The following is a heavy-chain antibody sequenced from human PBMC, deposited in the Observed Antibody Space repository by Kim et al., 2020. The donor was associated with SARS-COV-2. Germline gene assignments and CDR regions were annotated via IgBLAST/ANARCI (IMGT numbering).Heavy chain of an antibody. CDR2: LCYSGST. D-gene: IGHD3-10*01. CDR3: ARDYFSGSVFPYYCYY. V-gene: IGHV4-39*02. Sequence: SETLSLTCTVSGDSLSNSYYYWVWVRQSPGKGLEWIGSLCYSGSTYYTLSLQIPLSMSVDRSKDQLSLKLTSATAAATAYYSCARDYFSGSVFPYYCYY. CDR1: GDSLSNSYYY. J-gene: IGHJ6*03.